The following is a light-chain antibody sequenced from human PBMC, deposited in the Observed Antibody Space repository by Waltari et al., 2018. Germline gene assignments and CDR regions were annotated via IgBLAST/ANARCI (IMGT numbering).Light chain of an antibody. J-gene: IGKJ5*01. Sequence: EIVLTQSPLSLPVTAGEQASISCRSSQSLLQSSGYNYLDLYLQKPGQSPQLLIYLGSPRASGVPDRFSGSGSGTDFTLKISRVEAEDVGIYYCMQALQDITFGQGTRLEIK. CDR3: MQALQDIT. CDR2: LGS. V-gene: IGKV2-28*01. CDR1: QSLLQSSGYNY.